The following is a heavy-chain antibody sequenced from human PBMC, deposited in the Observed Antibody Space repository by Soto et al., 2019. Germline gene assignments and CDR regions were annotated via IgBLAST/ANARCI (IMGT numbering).Heavy chain of an antibody. V-gene: IGHV1-18*01. CDR1: GYTFTSYG. D-gene: IGHD3-16*02. Sequence: QVPLVQSGAEVKKPGASVKVSCKASGYTFTSYGISWVRQAPGQGLEWMGWISAYNGNTNYAQKLQGRVTMTTDTSTSTAYMELRSLRSDDTAVYYWASSPTPPQELSLDYWGQGTLVTVSS. CDR3: ASSPTPPQELSLDY. J-gene: IGHJ4*02. CDR2: ISAYNGNT.